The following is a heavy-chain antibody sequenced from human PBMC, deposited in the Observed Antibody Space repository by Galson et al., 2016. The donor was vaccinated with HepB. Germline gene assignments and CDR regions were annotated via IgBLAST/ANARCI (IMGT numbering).Heavy chain of an antibody. V-gene: IGHV1-46*01. Sequence: SVKVSCKASGYTFTYYYMHWVRQAPGQGLEWVGIINPRAGSTPYAQKFQGRVTMTKDTSTSTVYMELSSLISADTAVYYCAREVLMTQNWFDPWGQGTLVTVSS. CDR3: AREVLMTQNWFDP. CDR2: INPRAGST. D-gene: IGHD2-8*01. J-gene: IGHJ5*02. CDR1: GYTFTYYY.